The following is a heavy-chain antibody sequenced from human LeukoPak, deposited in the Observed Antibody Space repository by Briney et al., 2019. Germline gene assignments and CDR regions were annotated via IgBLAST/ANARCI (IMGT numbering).Heavy chain of an antibody. Sequence: GGSLRLSCAASGFSFSNYAMSWVRQAPARGTEWVSSINGGGDTFYADSVKGRFTLSRDDSRNTVYLQLNNLRVEDTAIYYCAKANWVSNADAVWWGQGTQVTVSS. CDR1: GFSFSNYA. CDR3: AKANWVSNADAVW. D-gene: IGHD2/OR15-2a*01. V-gene: IGHV3-23*01. J-gene: IGHJ4*02. CDR2: INGGGDT.